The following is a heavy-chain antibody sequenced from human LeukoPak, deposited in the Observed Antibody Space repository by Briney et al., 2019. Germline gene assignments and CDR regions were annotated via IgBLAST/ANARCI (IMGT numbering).Heavy chain of an antibody. D-gene: IGHD1-26*01. CDR2: IIPIFGTA. Sequence: SVKVSCKASGGTFSSYAISWVRQAPGQGLEWMGRIIPIFGTANYAQKFQGRVTITTGESTSTAYMELSSLRSEDTAVYYCARVSGHLKWELVDYWGQGTLVTVSS. J-gene: IGHJ4*02. CDR3: ARVSGHLKWELVDY. CDR1: GGTFSSYA. V-gene: IGHV1-69*05.